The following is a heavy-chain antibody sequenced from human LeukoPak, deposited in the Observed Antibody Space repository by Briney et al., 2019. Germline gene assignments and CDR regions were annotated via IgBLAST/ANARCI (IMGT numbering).Heavy chain of an antibody. J-gene: IGHJ4*02. CDR1: GFTFDDYA. CDR3: ASIGIAAATQGDLFDY. D-gene: IGHD6-13*01. Sequence: PGGSLRLSCAASGFTFDDYAMHWVRQAPGKGLEWVSGISWNSGSIGYADSVKGRFTISRDNAKNSLYLQMNSLRAEDTAVYYCASIGIAAATQGDLFDYWGQGTLVTVSS. V-gene: IGHV3-9*01. CDR2: ISWNSGSI.